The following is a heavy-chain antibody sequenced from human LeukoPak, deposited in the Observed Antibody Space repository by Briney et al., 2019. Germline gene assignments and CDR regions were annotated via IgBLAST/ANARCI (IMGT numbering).Heavy chain of an antibody. J-gene: IGHJ4*02. Sequence: ASVKVSCKASGYTFTGYYMHWVRQAPGQGLEWMGWINPNSGGTNYAQKFQGRVTMTRDTSISTAYMELTRLRSDDTAFYYCARDYGSEGSYFDYWGQGTLVGVSS. V-gene: IGHV1-2*02. CDR1: GYTFTGYY. D-gene: IGHD3-10*01. CDR3: ARDYGSEGSYFDY. CDR2: INPNSGGT.